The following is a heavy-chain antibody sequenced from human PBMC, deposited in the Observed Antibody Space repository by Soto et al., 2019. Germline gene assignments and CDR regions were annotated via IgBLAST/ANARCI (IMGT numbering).Heavy chain of an antibody. CDR1: GYSISSGYY. CDR2: IYHSGST. J-gene: IGHJ6*02. D-gene: IGHD5-18*01. Sequence: LPETLSLTCAVSGYSISSGYYWGWIRQPPGKGLEWIGSIYHSGSTYYNPSLKSRVTISVDTSKNQFSLKLSSVTAADTAVYYCATDLGGCSYGGARYYYGMDVWGQGTTVTVSS. V-gene: IGHV4-38-2*02. CDR3: ATDLGGCSYGGARYYYGMDV.